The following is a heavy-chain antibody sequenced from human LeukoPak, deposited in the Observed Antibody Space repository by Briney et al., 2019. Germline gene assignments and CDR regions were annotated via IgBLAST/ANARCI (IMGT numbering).Heavy chain of an antibody. Sequence: GASVKVSCKASGYTFTSYDINWVRQAIGQGLEWMGWMNPNSGNTGYAQKFQGRVTMTRNTSISTAYMELSSLRSEDTAVYYCAVVVVPAAISFDYWGQGTLVTVSS. CDR3: AVVVVPAAISFDY. CDR1: GYTFTSYD. V-gene: IGHV1-8*01. D-gene: IGHD2-2*02. J-gene: IGHJ4*02. CDR2: MNPNSGNT.